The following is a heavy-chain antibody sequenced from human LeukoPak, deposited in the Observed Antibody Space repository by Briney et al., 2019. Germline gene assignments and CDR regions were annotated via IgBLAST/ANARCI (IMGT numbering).Heavy chain of an antibody. V-gene: IGHV1-2*02. Sequence: ASVKVSCKASGYTFTGYYMHWVRQAPGQGLEWMGWINPNSGGTNYAQKFQGRVTMTRDTSISTAYMELSRLRSDDTAVYYCARYETVTTLRVYYYYGMDVWGQGTTVTVSS. D-gene: IGHD4-17*01. J-gene: IGHJ6*02. CDR2: INPNSGGT. CDR3: ARYETVTTLRVYYYYGMDV. CDR1: GYTFTGYY.